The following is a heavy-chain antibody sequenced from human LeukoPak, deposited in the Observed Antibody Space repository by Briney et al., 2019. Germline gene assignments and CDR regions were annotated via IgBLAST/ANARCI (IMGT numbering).Heavy chain of an antibody. Sequence: GGSLRLSCAASGFTFSSYAMSWVRQAPGNGLEWVSAISGSGGSTYYADSVKGRFTISRDNSKNTLYLQMNSLRAEDTAVYYCARADGIVVVTATIDYWGQGTLVTVSS. J-gene: IGHJ4*02. D-gene: IGHD2-21*02. CDR3: ARADGIVVVTATIDY. V-gene: IGHV3-23*01. CDR1: GFTFSSYA. CDR2: ISGSGGST.